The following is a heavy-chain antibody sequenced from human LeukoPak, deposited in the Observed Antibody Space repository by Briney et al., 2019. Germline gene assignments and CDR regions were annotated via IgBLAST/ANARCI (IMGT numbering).Heavy chain of an antibody. CDR3: ARCVYGVSTYYFDY. J-gene: IGHJ4*02. CDR1: GFTFSYYG. D-gene: IGHD4-17*01. V-gene: IGHV3-33*01. CDR2: IWNDGSKE. Sequence: RPGGSLRLSCAASGFTFSYYGMNWVRQAPVKGLEWVTLIWNDGSKEYYADSVKGRFTVSRDNSRNTLYLQMNSLRAEDTAVYYCARCVYGVSTYYFDYWGQGNLVTVSS.